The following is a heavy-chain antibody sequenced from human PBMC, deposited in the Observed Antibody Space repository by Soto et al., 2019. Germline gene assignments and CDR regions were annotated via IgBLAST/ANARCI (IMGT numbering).Heavy chain of an antibody. J-gene: IGHJ6*02. CDR3: ARGLYSSSSSGMDV. D-gene: IGHD6-6*01. CDR1: GGSISSGGYH. Sequence: SETLSLTCTVSGGSISSGGYHWSWIRQHPGKGLEWIGYIYYSGSTYYNPSLKSRVTISVDTSKNQFSLKLSSVTAADTAVYYCARGLYSSSSSGMDVWGQGTTVTVSS. CDR2: IYYSGST. V-gene: IGHV4-31*03.